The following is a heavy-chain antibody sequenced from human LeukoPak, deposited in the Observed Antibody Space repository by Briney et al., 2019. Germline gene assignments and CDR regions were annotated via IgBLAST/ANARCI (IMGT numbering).Heavy chain of an antibody. CDR3: ARQAKQQLVPRGNWFDP. J-gene: IGHJ5*02. D-gene: IGHD6-13*01. V-gene: IGHV4-34*01. CDR2: INHSGST. CDR1: GGSFSGYY. Sequence: SETLSLTCAVYGGSFSGYYWSWIRQPPGKGLEWIGEINHSGSTNYNPSLKSRVTISVDTSKNQFSLKLSSVTAADTAVYYCARQAKQQLVPRGNWFDPWGQGTLVTVSS.